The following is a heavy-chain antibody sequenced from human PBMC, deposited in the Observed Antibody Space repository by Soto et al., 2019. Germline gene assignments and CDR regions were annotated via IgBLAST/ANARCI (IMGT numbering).Heavy chain of an antibody. D-gene: IGHD3-3*02. CDR1: GYTFTSYA. Sequence: ASVKVSCKASGYTFTSYAMHWVRQAPGQRLEWMGWINAGNGNTKYSQKFQGRVTITRDTSASTAYMELSSLRSEDTAVYYCARSHFWSGYTFDYWGQGTLVTVSS. CDR2: INAGNGNT. J-gene: IGHJ4*02. V-gene: IGHV1-3*01. CDR3: ARSHFWSGYTFDY.